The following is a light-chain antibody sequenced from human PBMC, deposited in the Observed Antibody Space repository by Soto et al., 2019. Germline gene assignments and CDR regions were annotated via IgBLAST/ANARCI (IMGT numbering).Light chain of an antibody. Sequence: QSVLTQTASVSGSPGQSTTISCTGTSSDVGGYNYVSWYQQHPGKAPKLMIYDVSNRPSGVSNRFSGSKSGNTASLTISGLQAEDEADYYCSSYTSNNTVVFGGGTKVTVL. J-gene: IGLJ3*02. CDR3: SSYTSNNTVV. V-gene: IGLV2-14*01. CDR1: SSDVGGYNY. CDR2: DVS.